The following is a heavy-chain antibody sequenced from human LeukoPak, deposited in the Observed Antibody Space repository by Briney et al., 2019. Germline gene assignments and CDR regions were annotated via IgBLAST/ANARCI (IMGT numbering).Heavy chain of an antibody. CDR1: GGSISSSSYF. CDR3: ARRSSGYYLFDY. CDR2: IYYSGST. J-gene: IGHJ4*02. Sequence: PSETLSLTCTVSGGSISSSSYFWGWIRQPPGKGLEWIGSIYYSGSTYYNPSLRSRVTISVDTSKNQFSLKLSSVTAADTAVYCRARRSSGYYLFDYWGQGTLVTVSS. V-gene: IGHV4-39*01. D-gene: IGHD3-22*01.